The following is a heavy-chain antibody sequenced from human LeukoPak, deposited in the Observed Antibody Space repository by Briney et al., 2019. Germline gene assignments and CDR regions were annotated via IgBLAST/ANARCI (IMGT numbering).Heavy chain of an antibody. V-gene: IGHV3-66*01. CDR2: IYSGGST. Sequence: PGGSLRLSCAASGFTVSSNYMSWVRQAPGKGREWVSVIYSGGSTYYADSVKGRFSISRDNSKNTLYIQMNSLRAEDTAVYYCARAGERWLQSTWFDPWGQGTLVTVS. J-gene: IGHJ5*02. CDR3: ARAGERWLQSTWFDP. CDR1: GFTVSSNY. D-gene: IGHD5-24*01.